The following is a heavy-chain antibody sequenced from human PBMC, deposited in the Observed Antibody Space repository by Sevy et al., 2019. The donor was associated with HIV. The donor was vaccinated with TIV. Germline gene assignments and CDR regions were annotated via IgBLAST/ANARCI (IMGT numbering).Heavy chain of an antibody. Sequence: GGSLRLSCAASGFTFATYGMYWVRQTPGKGLEWVANIWFDGSNKDYAVSVKGRFTISRDNSENTLFLQMNSLRAEDTAVYYCAREHFARSLDYWGQGTLVTVSS. J-gene: IGHJ4*02. CDR1: GFTFATYG. CDR3: AREHFARSLDY. D-gene: IGHD3-3*02. V-gene: IGHV3-33*08. CDR2: IWFDGSNK.